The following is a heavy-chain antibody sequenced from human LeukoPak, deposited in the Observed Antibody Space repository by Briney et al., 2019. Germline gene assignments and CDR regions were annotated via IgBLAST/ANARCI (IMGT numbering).Heavy chain of an antibody. CDR2: IYYSGST. CDR1: GGSINSYY. CDR3: ARAMRYGNGAFDL. J-gene: IGHJ3*01. V-gene: IGHV4-59*01. Sequence: PSETLSLTCTVSGGSINSYYWSWIRQPPGKGLEWIGYIYYSGSTNYNPSLKSRVTISVDTSKNQFSLKLRSVTPADTALYYCARAMRYGNGAFDLWGQGTMVTASS. D-gene: IGHD1-1*01.